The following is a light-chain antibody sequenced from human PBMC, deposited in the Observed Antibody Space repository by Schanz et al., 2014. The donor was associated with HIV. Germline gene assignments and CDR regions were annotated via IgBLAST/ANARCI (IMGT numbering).Light chain of an antibody. CDR3: ASWDDSLNVVL. CDR2: NND. V-gene: IGLV1-44*01. J-gene: IGLJ3*02. Sequence: QSVLTQPPSVSGAPGQRVTISCSGGSSNIRSNTVHWYQQLPGTAPKILIYNNDQRPSGVPERFSGSKSGTAASLAISVLQSEDDADYFCASWDDSLNVVLFGGGTKLTVL. CDR1: SSNIRSNT.